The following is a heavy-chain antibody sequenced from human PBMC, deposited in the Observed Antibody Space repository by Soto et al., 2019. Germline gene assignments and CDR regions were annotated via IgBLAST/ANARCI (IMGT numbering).Heavy chain of an antibody. CDR3: AKETLYDSSGFLHGGLAS. Sequence: GVSLRLSCAASGFTFSDYGMHWVRQAPGKGLECLAVVTYDGSNHYYADSVKGRFTISRDNSKNTLYLHMNSLRAEDTAVYYCAKETLYDSSGFLHGGLASWVQGTLVSVSS. CDR2: VTYDGSNH. J-gene: IGHJ5*02. D-gene: IGHD3-22*01. V-gene: IGHV3-30*18. CDR1: GFTFSDYG.